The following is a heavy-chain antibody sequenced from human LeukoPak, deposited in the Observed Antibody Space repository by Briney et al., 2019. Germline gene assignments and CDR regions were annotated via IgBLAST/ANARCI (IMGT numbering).Heavy chain of an antibody. Sequence: GGSLRLSCATSGFPFSYYGMHWVRQAPGKGPEWVAVIWYDGSKKYYADSVKGRFTISRDNSKNTLYLQMNSLRAEDTAVYYCARDSESAMDTRFDYWGQGTLVTVSS. CDR1: GFPFSYYG. D-gene: IGHD5-18*01. V-gene: IGHV3-33*01. CDR2: IWYDGSKK. J-gene: IGHJ4*02. CDR3: ARDSESAMDTRFDY.